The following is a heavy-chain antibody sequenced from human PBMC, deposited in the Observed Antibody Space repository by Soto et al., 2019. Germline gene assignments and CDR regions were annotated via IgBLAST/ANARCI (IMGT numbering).Heavy chain of an antibody. J-gene: IGHJ4*02. D-gene: IGHD2-2*01. CDR2: MTPHSGKT. CDR1: GYTFTTYD. Sequence: ASVKVSCKASGYTFTTYDINWVRQAPGQGLEWMGWMTPHSGKTGYAPKFQGRVTMTRDTSISTAYMELSSLRSEDTAVYFCARGWEVPAATFDSWGQGTMVTVYS. V-gene: IGHV1-8*01. CDR3: ARGWEVPAATFDS.